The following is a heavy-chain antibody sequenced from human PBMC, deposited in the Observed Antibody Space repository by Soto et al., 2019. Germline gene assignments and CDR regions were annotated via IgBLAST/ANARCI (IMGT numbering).Heavy chain of an antibody. Sequence: EVQLVESGGGLVQPGGSLRLSCAASGFTFSNYWMYWVRQAPGKGLVWVSRINSDGSVSSYADSVKGRLTISRDNVKNTLYLQMDSLRAEDTAVYYCARGDGVGGTCYSLAGSFYYYVDVWGKGTTVTVFS. CDR1: GFTFSNYW. D-gene: IGHD2-15*01. CDR2: INSDGSVS. J-gene: IGHJ6*03. CDR3: ARGDGVGGTCYSLAGSFYYYVDV. V-gene: IGHV3-74*01.